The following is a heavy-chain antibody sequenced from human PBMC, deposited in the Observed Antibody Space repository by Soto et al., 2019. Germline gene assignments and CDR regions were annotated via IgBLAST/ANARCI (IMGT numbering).Heavy chain of an antibody. CDR2: ISYSGST. J-gene: IGHJ5*02. CDR1: GGSISSGGYS. CDR3: ARVPSP. V-gene: IGHV4-30-2*01. Sequence: QLQLQESGSGLVKPSQTLSLTCAVSGGSISSGGYSWSWIRQPPGKGLEWIGYISYSGSTYYNPALKRRVTISVHRSNNQFSLKLSSVTAAVTAVYYCARVPSPWCQGTLVTVSS.